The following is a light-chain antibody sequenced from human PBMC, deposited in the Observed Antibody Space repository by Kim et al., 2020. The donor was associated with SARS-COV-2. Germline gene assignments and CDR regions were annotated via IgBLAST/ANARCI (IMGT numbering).Light chain of an antibody. Sequence: EIVLTQSPGTLSLSPGERATLSCRASQSVSSSYLAWYQQKPGQTPRLLIYGASGRATGIPDRFSGSGSETDFTLTITRLEPEDFAVYYCQQYGSSPPYTFGQGTKLEI. CDR3: QQYGSSPPYT. CDR1: QSVSSSY. V-gene: IGKV3-20*01. J-gene: IGKJ2*01. CDR2: GAS.